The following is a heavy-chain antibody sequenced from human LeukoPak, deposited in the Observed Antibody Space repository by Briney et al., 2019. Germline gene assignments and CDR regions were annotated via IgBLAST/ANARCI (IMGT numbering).Heavy chain of an antibody. Sequence: GASVKVSCKASGYTFTSYGISRVRQAPGQGLEWMGLISAYNGNTNYAQKLQGRVTMTTDTSTSTAYMELRSLRSDDTAVYYCARVLTMVRGAFNWFDPWGQGTLVTVSS. J-gene: IGHJ5*02. CDR3: ARVLTMVRGAFNWFDP. D-gene: IGHD3-10*01. CDR2: ISAYNGNT. CDR1: GYTFTSYG. V-gene: IGHV1-18*01.